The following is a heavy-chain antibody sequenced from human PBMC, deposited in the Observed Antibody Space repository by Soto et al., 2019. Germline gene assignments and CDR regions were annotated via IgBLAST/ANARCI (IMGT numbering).Heavy chain of an antibody. J-gene: IGHJ4*02. V-gene: IGHV4-34*01. Sequence: QVQLQQWGAGLLKPSETLSLTCAVYGGSFSGYYWSWIRQPPGKGLEWIGEINQSGSTNYNPALKSRVTRAVDTSKNQFSLKLSSVTAADTAVYYCARSRQLTYFDYWGQGTLVTVSS. CDR3: ARSRQLTYFDY. D-gene: IGHD6-13*01. CDR2: INQSGST. CDR1: GGSFSGYY.